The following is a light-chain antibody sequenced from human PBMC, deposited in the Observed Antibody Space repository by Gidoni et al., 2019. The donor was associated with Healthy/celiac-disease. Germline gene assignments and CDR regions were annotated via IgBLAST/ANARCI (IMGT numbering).Light chain of an antibody. Sequence: DIQQSKSPSSLSASVGDRVTITCQASPDISNYLNWYQQKPGKAPKLLIYGASNLETGVPSRFSGSGSGTDFTFTISSLQPEDIATYYCQQYDSLPYTFGQXTKLEIK. V-gene: IGKV1-33*01. J-gene: IGKJ2*01. CDR1: PDISNY. CDR3: QQYDSLPYT. CDR2: GAS.